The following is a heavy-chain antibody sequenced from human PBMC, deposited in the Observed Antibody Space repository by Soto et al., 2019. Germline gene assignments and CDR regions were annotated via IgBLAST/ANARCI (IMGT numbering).Heavy chain of an antibody. CDR2: ISWNSGSI. V-gene: IGHV3-9*01. CDR1: GFTFDDYA. Sequence: GGSLRFSCAASGFTFDDYAMHWVRQAPGKGLEWVSGISWNSGSIGYADSVKGRFTISRDNAKNSLYLQMNSLRAEDTALYYCAKVNSSSWYDYYYMDVWGKGTTVTVSS. J-gene: IGHJ6*03. CDR3: AKVNSSSWYDYYYMDV. D-gene: IGHD6-13*01.